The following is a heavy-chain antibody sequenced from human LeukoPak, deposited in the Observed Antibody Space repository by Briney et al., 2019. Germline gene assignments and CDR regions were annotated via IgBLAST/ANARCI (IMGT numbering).Heavy chain of an antibody. J-gene: IGHJ3*02. V-gene: IGHV1-58*01. Sequence: GTSVKVSCKASGFTFTSSAVQWVRQARGQRLEWIGWIVVGSGNTNYAQKFQERVTIARDMSTSTAYMELSSLRSEDTAVYYCAAGWVTAATDAFDIWGQGTMVTVSS. CDR1: GFTFTSSA. CDR3: AAGWVTAATDAFDI. D-gene: IGHD2-2*01. CDR2: IVVGSGNT.